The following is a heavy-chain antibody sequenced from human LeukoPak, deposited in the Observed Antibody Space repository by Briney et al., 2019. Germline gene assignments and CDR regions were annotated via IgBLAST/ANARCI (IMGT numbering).Heavy chain of an antibody. CDR2: INHSGST. Sequence: SETLSLTCAVYGGSFSGYYWSWIRQTPGKGLEWIGEINHSGSTNYNPSLKSRVTISVDTSKNQFSLKLSSVTAADTAVYYCARGSKLLWYWGQGTLVTVSS. D-gene: IGHD3-10*01. J-gene: IGHJ4*02. CDR3: ARGSKLLWY. V-gene: IGHV4-34*01. CDR1: GGSFSGYY.